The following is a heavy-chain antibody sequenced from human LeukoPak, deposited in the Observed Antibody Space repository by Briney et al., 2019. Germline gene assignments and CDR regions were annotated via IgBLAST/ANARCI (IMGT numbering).Heavy chain of an antibody. Sequence: ESGPTLVNPTQTLTLTCTFSGFPLSTSGVGVGWIRQPPGKALEWLALIYWDDDKRYSPSLKNRLTITKDTSKNQVVLTMTNMDPVDTATYYCVRRHYQLGFAPWGQGTLVTVSS. CDR3: VRRHYQLGFAP. D-gene: IGHD1-1*01. CDR2: IYWDDDK. CDR1: GFPLSTSGVG. J-gene: IGHJ5*02. V-gene: IGHV2-5*02.